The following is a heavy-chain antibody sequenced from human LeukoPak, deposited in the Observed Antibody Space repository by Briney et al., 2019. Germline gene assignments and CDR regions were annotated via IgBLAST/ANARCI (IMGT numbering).Heavy chain of an antibody. CDR2: INTGASHT. J-gene: IGHJ4*02. V-gene: IGHV1-3*04. CDR1: GFIFTNFP. D-gene: IGHD2/OR15-2a*01. CDR3: AGVIVRGSSYSFEY. Sequence: GASVKVSCKASGFIFTNFPIHWVRQAPGQSLEWMGGINTGASHTEYSRKFRGRVSVTRDASANTAYMELSSLTSEDTAVYYCAGVIVRGSSYSFEYWGQGTLVTVSS.